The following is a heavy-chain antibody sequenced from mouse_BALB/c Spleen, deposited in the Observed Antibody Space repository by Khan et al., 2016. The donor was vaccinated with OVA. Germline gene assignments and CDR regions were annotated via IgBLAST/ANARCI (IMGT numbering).Heavy chain of an antibody. D-gene: IGHD2-12*01. Sequence: QVQLKQSGPGLVQPSQSLSITCTVSGFSLTTYGIHWVRQSPGKGLEWLGVIWNGGNTDYNAPFISRLNISQDNSKSQVFFKMNSLQADDTAIYYCATHSYRYDFTYWGQGTLVTVSA. V-gene: IGHV2-2*01. CDR3: ATHSYRYDFTY. CDR1: GFSLTTYG. CDR2: IWNGGNT. J-gene: IGHJ3*01.